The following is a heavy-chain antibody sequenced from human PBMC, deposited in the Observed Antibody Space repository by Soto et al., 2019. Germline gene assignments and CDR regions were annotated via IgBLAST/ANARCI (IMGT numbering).Heavy chain of an antibody. CDR1: GYSFTSYL. D-gene: IGHD3-22*01. V-gene: IGHV5-10-1*01. CDR3: PRPWDSSGSSYYYGMDV. J-gene: IGHJ6*02. CDR2: IDPSDSYT. Sequence: LGESLKTSCXGSGYSFTSYLISGVRQMPGKGLEWMGRIDPSDSYTNYSPSFEGHVTISADKSISTAYLQWSSLKASDTAMYYCPRPWDSSGSSYYYGMDVWGQRTTVTVSS.